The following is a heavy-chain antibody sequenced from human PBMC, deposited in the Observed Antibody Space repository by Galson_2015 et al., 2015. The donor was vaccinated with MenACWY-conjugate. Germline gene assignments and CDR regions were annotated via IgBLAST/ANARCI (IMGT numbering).Heavy chain of an antibody. J-gene: IGHJ4*01. CDR2: ISSGHIYT. CDR3: ARTPRSYSGATFEK. V-gene: IGHV3-11*06. CDR1: GFTFSAYY. D-gene: IGHD5-12*01. Sequence: SLRLSCAASGFTFSAYYMSWVRQAPGKGLEWVAYISSGHIYTNHADSVKGRFTISRDNAKNSLFLQMNSLRAEDTAVYFCARTPRSYSGATFEKWGRGTLVTVAS.